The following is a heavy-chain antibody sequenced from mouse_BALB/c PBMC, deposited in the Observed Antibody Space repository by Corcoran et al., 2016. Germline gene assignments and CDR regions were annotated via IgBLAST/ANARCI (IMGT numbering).Heavy chain of an antibody. CDR3: ARSTHHCSSPGCYVGVHGIDI. CDR2: TSYSGNTK. D-gene: IGHD1-1*01. J-gene: IGHJ1*01. CDR1: GLTFSDYA. V-gene: IGHV5-17*01. Sequence: VQLVESGGGVVQPGTSLRLSCAVSGLTFSDYAMHWVRQAPGKGLEWVAVTSYSGNTKYYADSVMGRFTISRYNSKDTLYLQLNSLGVEDTAVYYCARSTHHCSSPGCYVGVHGIDIWGQGTTVTVSS.